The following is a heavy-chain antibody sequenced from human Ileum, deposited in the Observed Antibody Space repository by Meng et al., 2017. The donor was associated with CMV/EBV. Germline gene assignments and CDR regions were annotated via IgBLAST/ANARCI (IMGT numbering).Heavy chain of an antibody. CDR2: VHHSGIT. CDR1: GGSFSDYY. V-gene: IGHV4-34*01. CDR3: ATNSEDY. J-gene: IGHJ4*02. D-gene: IGHD4-23*01. Sequence: QVQVQEWGAGLLNPSETLSLTCAVYGGSFSDYYWIWIRQSPGKGLEWIGEVHHSGITNYNPSLKSRVTISVDTSKNQFFLKLTSVTAADTGLYYCATNSEDYWGQGTLVTVSS.